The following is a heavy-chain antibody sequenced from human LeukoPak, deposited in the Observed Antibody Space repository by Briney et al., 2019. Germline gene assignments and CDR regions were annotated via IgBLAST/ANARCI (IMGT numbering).Heavy chain of an antibody. CDR3: ARNSGSGFDY. CDR2: IDPSGGST. D-gene: IGHD2-15*01. CDR1: GYTFTSYY. Sequence: GASVKISCKASGYTFTSYYIVWVRQAPGQGLEGMGRIDPSGGSTSYAQKFQGRVTMTRGTSTGTVYMELSSLRSEDTAVYYCARNSGSGFDYWGQGTLVTVSS. V-gene: IGHV1-46*01. J-gene: IGHJ4*02.